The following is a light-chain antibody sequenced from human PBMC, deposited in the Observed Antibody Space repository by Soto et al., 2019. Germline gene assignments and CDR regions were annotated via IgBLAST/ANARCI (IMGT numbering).Light chain of an antibody. CDR1: QSVSSY. Sequence: EIVLTQSPATLSLSPGERATLSCRASQSVSSYLAWYQQKPGQAPRLLIYDASNRATGIPARFSGSGSGTDFTLTIRSLEREDFAVYYCQQRSNWLYTFGQGTKLEIK. CDR3: QQRSNWLYT. V-gene: IGKV3-11*01. CDR2: DAS. J-gene: IGKJ2*01.